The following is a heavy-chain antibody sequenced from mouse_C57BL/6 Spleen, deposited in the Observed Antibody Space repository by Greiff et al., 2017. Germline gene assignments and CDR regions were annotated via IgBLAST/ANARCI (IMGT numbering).Heavy chain of an antibody. D-gene: IGHD1-3*01. CDR2: INPSTGGT. CDR3: ARLRAL. CDR1: GYSFTGYY. Sequence: VQLKESGPELVKPGASVKISCKASGYSFTGYYMNWVKQSPEKSLEWIGEINPSTGGTTYNQKFKAKATLTVDKSSSTAYMQLKSLTSEDSAVYYCARLRALWGQGTLVTVSA. V-gene: IGHV1-42*01. J-gene: IGHJ3*01.